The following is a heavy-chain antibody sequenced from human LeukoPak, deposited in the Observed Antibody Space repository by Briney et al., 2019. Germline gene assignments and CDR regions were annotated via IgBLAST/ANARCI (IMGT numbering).Heavy chain of an antibody. D-gene: IGHD4-17*01. J-gene: IGHJ5*02. CDR3: ARSTTVTTSGGST. CDR1: GGSISSGDYY. CDR2: IYYSGST. Sequence: SQTLSLTCTVSGGSISSGDYYWSWIRQPPGKGLEWIGYIYYSGSTYYNPSLKSRVTISVDTSKNQFSLKLSSVTAADTAVYYCARSTTVTTSGGSTWGQGTLVTVSS. V-gene: IGHV4-30-4*01.